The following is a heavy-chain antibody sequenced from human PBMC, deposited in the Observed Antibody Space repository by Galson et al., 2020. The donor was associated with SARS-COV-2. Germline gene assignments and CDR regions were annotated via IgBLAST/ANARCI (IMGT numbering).Heavy chain of an antibody. CDR1: GGTFSSYA. CDR2: IIPIFGTA. J-gene: IGHJ6*03. CDR3: ARALYSFGYEYYYYMDV. V-gene: IGHV1-69*13. Sequence: SVKVSCKTSGGTFSSYAISWVRQAPGQGLEWMGGIIPIFGTANYAEKFQGRVTITADESTSTAYVELSSLRCEDTAVYFCARALYSFGYEYYYYMDVWGKGTTVTVSS. D-gene: IGHD5-18*01.